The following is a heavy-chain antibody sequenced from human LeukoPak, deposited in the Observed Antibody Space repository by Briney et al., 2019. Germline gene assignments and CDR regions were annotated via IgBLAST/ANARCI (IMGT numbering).Heavy chain of an antibody. CDR1: GYNFTTYG. D-gene: IGHD6-13*01. CDR2: ISVYNGKT. Sequence: ASVKVSCKASGYNFTTYGISWVRQAPGQGLEWMGWISVYNGKTKYAQKVQGRVTMTTDTSTTTAYMELRSLRSDDTAVYYCARDRGIVAADHFDYWGQGTLVTVSS. CDR3: ARDRGIVAADHFDY. V-gene: IGHV1-18*04. J-gene: IGHJ4*02.